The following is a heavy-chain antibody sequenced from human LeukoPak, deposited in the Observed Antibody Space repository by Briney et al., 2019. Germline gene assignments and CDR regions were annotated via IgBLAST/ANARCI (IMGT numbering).Heavy chain of an antibody. CDR2: MNPNSGNT. Sequence: VASVKVSCKASGYTFTSYDINWVRQATGQGLEWMGWMNPNSGNTGYAQKFQGRVTMTRNTSISTAYMELSSLRSEDTAVYYCARGQSHSYYYDSSGYSEGDDYWGQGTLVTVSS. J-gene: IGHJ4*02. V-gene: IGHV1-8*01. CDR3: ARGQSHSYYYDSSGYSEGDDY. CDR1: GYTFTSYD. D-gene: IGHD3-22*01.